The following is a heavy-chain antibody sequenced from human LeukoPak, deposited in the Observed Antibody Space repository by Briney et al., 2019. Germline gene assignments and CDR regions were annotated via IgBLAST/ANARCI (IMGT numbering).Heavy chain of an antibody. D-gene: IGHD3-22*01. V-gene: IGHV3-21*01. J-gene: IGHJ2*01. CDR1: GFTFSSYS. CDR2: ISSSSSYI. Sequence: PGGSLRLSCAASGFTFSSYSMNWVRQAPGRGLEWVSSISSSSSYIYYADSVKGRFTISRDNAKNSLYLQMNSLRAEDTAVYYCARDRMIAHFDLWGRGTLVTVSS. CDR3: ARDRMIAHFDL.